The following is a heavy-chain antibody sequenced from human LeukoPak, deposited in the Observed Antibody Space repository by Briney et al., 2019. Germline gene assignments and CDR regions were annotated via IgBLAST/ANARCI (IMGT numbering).Heavy chain of an antibody. D-gene: IGHD2/OR15-2a*01. CDR2: INHSGST. CDR1: GGSFSGYY. V-gene: IGHV4-34*01. CDR3: ARSPLILHRSKKYGMDV. J-gene: IGHJ6*02. Sequence: SETLSLTCAVYGGSFSGYYWSWIRQPPGKGLEWIGEINHSGSTNYNPSLKSRVTISVDTSKNQFSLKLSSVTAADTAVCYCARSPLILHRSKKYGMDVWGQGTTVTVSS.